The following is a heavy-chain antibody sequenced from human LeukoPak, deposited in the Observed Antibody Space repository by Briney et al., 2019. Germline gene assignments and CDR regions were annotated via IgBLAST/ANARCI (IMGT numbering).Heavy chain of an antibody. D-gene: IGHD5-18*01. V-gene: IGHV1-18*01. J-gene: IGHJ6*02. CDR3: ARDRRGYSYGLTPLHYYYYGMDV. Sequence: ASVKVSCKASGYTFTSYGISWVRQAPGQGLEWMGWISAYNGNTNYAQKLQGRVTMTTDTSTSTAYMELRSLRSDDTAVYYCARDRRGYSYGLTPLHYYYYGMDVWGQGTTVTVSS. CDR1: GYTFTSYG. CDR2: ISAYNGNT.